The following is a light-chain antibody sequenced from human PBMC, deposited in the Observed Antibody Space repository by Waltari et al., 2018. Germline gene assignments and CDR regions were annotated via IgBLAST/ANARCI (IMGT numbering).Light chain of an antibody. J-gene: IGKJ2*01. CDR3: QQYGSSPYT. Sequence: EIVLTQSPGTLSLSPGERATLSCRASQSVSSTHLAWYQQKPGQAPRLLIDDVSSRAAGITDRFSGSGSGTDFSITISRLEPEDFAVYYCQQYGSSPYTFGQGTKLEIK. V-gene: IGKV3-20*01. CDR2: DVS. CDR1: QSVSSTH.